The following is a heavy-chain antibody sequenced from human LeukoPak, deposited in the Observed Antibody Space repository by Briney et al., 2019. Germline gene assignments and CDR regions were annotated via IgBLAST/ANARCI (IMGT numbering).Heavy chain of an antibody. CDR2: ISPSGDIT. V-gene: IGHV3-23*01. CDR3: AKATGYLL. CDR1: GFIFSSHG. D-gene: IGHD1-14*01. J-gene: IGHJ4*02. Sequence: GGSLRLSCAASGFIFSSHGMNWVRQAPGKGLEWVSGISPSGDITYYADSVKGRFTISRDNSKNRVYLQMDSLRFEDAAVYYCAKATGYLLWGQGTLVTVSS.